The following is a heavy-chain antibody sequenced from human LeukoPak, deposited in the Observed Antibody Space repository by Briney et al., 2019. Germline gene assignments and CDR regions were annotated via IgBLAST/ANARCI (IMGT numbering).Heavy chain of an antibody. CDR3: ARGSRYYDSSGYPRPYYFDY. V-gene: IGHV1-69*13. CDR1: GGTFSSYA. D-gene: IGHD3-22*01. J-gene: IGHJ4*02. Sequence: VASVKVSCKASGGTFSSYAISWVRQAPGQGLEWMGGIIPIFGTANYAQKFQGRVTTTADESTSTAYMELSSLRSEDTAVYYCARGSRYYDSSGYPRPYYFDYWGQGTLVTVSS. CDR2: IIPIFGTA.